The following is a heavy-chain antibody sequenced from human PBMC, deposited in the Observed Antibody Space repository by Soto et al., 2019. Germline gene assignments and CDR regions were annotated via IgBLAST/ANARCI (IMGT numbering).Heavy chain of an antibody. CDR2: IKHDGSET. Sequence: GGSLRLSCAASGFTFNTFWMSWVRQSPGKGLEWVANIKHDGSETYYADSVKGRFTISRDNAKNSLFLQMNTLRTEDTAVYYCARDLAKGGGSAGFDYWGQGTLVTVSS. V-gene: IGHV3-7*03. D-gene: IGHD2-15*01. CDR1: GFTFNTFW. J-gene: IGHJ4*02. CDR3: ARDLAKGGGSAGFDY.